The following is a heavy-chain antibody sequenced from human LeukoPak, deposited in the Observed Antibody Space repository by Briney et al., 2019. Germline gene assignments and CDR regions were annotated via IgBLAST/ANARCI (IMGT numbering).Heavy chain of an antibody. J-gene: IGHJ4*02. CDR3: ARGAPGSDCSGGSCPYFDY. Sequence: ASVKVSCKASGYTFTSYDINWVRQATGQGLEWMGWVNPNSGHTGYAQKFQGRVTMTRNTSISTAYMELSSLRSEDTAVYYCARGAPGSDCSGGSCPYFDYWGQGTLVSVSS. CDR2: VNPNSGHT. CDR1: GYTFTSYD. D-gene: IGHD2-15*01. V-gene: IGHV1-8*01.